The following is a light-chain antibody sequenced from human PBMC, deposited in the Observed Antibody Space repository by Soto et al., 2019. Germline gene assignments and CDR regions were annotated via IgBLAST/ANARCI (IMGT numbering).Light chain of an antibody. CDR3: QQYNSYSGT. CDR2: DAS. V-gene: IGKV1-5*01. Sequence: GDRVTITCRASQSISTWLAWYQQKPGKVPKLLIYDASSLESGVPSRFSGSGSGTEFTLTISSLQPDDFATYYCQQYNSYSGTFGPGTKVEIK. CDR1: QSISTW. J-gene: IGKJ1*01.